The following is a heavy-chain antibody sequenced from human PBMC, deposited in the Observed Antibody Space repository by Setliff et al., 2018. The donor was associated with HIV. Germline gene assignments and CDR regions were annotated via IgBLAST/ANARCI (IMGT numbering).Heavy chain of an antibody. V-gene: IGHV5-51*01. Sequence: PGASLKISCKASGYNFTTNWVGWVRQMPGKGLEWMGIIRPADSDTRVSPSFQGHVTISADKSISSTYLQWSSLKASDTAMYYCARVFSAGWFDSWGQGTLVTVSS. J-gene: IGHJ5*01. CDR2: IRPADSDT. CDR3: ARVFSAGWFDS. CDR1: GYNFTTNW. D-gene: IGHD6-13*01.